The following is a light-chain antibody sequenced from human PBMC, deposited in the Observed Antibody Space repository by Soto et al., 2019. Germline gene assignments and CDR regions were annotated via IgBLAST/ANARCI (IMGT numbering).Light chain of an antibody. Sequence: DIQMTQSPSSLSASVGDRVTITCRASQSISSYLNWYQQKPGKAPKLLIYAASSLQSGVPSRFSGRGSGTDFTLTISSLQPADLATYYCQPSYSTRHFGQGTRRAIK. CDR2: AAS. CDR1: QSISSY. V-gene: IGKV1-39*01. J-gene: IGKJ5*01. CDR3: QPSYSTRH.